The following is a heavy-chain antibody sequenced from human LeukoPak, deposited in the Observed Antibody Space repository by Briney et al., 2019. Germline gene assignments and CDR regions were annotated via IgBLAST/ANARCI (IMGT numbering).Heavy chain of an antibody. Sequence: ASVTVSCKASGYTFTSYGISWVRQAPGQGLEWMGWISAYNGYTNYAQKLQGRVTMTTDTSTSTAYMELRSLRPDDTAVYYCAREKAPIAVAGTPEGFDYWGQGALVTVSS. J-gene: IGHJ4*02. D-gene: IGHD6-19*01. CDR3: AREKAPIAVAGTPEGFDY. CDR1: GYTFTSYG. V-gene: IGHV1-18*01. CDR2: ISAYNGYT.